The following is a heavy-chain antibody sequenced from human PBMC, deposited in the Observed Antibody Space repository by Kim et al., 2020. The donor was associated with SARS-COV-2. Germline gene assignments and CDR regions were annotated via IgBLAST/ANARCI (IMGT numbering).Heavy chain of an antibody. J-gene: IGHJ5*02. CDR3: ARDHSGIAVAGRAGRFDP. V-gene: IGHV4-4*07. D-gene: IGHD6-19*01. CDR1: GGSISSYY. CDR2: IYTSGST. Sequence: SETLSLSCTVSGGSISSYYWSWIRQPAGKGLEWIGRIYTSGSTNYNPSLKSRVTMSVDTSKNQFSLKLSSVTAADTAVYYCARDHSGIAVAGRAGRFDPWGQGTLVTVSS.